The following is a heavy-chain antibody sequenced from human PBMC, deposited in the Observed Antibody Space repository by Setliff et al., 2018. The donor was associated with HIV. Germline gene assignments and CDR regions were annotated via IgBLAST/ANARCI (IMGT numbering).Heavy chain of an antibody. CDR3: AKTPWGARGAYFDS. J-gene: IGHJ4*02. V-gene: IGHV3-23*05. CDR1: GFTFSSYA. D-gene: IGHD3-16*01. Sequence: GGSLRLSCAASGFTFSSYAMSWARQAPGKGLEWVSVIDQSGRTTFYGDSVRGRFTISRDNAKNTLYLQMNSLRAEDTAVYYCAKTPWGARGAYFDSWGQGTLVTVSS. CDR2: IDQSGRTT.